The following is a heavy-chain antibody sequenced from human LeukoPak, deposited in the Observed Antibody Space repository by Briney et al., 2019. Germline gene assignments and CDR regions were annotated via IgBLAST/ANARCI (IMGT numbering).Heavy chain of an antibody. CDR1: GFTFSSYS. CDR2: ISSSSSTI. V-gene: IGHV3-48*04. D-gene: IGHD3-16*01. J-gene: IGHJ4*02. CDR3: AKDTPLCYFDY. Sequence: GGSLRLSCAASGFTFSSYSMNWVRQAPGKGLEWVSYISSSSSTIYYADSVKGRFTISRDNAKNSLYLQMNSLRADDTAVYYCAKDTPLCYFDYWGQGILVTVSS.